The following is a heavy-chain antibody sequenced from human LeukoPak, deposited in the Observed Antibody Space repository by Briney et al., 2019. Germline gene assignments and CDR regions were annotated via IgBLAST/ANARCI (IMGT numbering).Heavy chain of an antibody. CDR1: GFTVSSNY. Sequence: HPGGSLRLSCAASGFTVSSNYMSWVRQAPGKGLEWVSVIYSDGSTYYADSVKGRFTISRDNSKNTLYLQMNSLRAEDTAVYYCASLGTYYYDSSVDYWGQGTLVTVSS. D-gene: IGHD3-22*01. CDR3: ASLGTYYYDSSVDY. CDR2: IYSDGST. V-gene: IGHV3-66*01. J-gene: IGHJ4*02.